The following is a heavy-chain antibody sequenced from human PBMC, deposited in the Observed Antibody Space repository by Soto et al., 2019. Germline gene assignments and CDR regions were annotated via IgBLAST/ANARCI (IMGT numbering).Heavy chain of an antibody. V-gene: IGHV4-59*01. Sequence: SETLSLTCTVCGGSISSYYWSWIRQPPGKGLEWIGYIYYSGSTNYNPSLKSRVTISVDTSKNQFSLELSSVTAADTAVYYCARGGNSITVDPWGQGTLVTVSS. CDR2: IYYSGST. CDR1: GGSISSYY. J-gene: IGHJ5*02. CDR3: ARGGNSITVDP.